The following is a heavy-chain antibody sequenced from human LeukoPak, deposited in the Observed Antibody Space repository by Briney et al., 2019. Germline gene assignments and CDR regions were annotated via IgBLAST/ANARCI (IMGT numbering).Heavy chain of an antibody. CDR2: IKGDGSEG. CDR3: ARARSQAVLDY. D-gene: IGHD4-17*01. CDR1: GFIFSDFW. Sequence: GGSLRLSCAASGFIFSDFWMTWVRQAPGKGLEWVANIKGDGSEGNYVDSVKGRFTVSRDNAKNLLYLQLNNLRAEDTAVYYCARARSQAVLDYWGQGTLVTVSS. V-gene: IGHV3-7*01. J-gene: IGHJ4*02.